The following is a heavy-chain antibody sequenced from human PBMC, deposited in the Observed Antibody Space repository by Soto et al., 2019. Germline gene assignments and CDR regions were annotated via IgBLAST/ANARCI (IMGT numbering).Heavy chain of an antibody. D-gene: IGHD3-16*02. Sequence: GGSLRLSCSSSGITISNYAMCWVRQARREGLEWVSSISTSGGRPYYADAVKGRFTISIDNSMNTLYLQMNSLRVEDTAVYYCAKDPVRYDDVWGTYRYIDHWGQGTLVTVSS. CDR1: GITISNYA. CDR3: AKDPVRYDDVWGTYRYIDH. J-gene: IGHJ4*02. CDR2: ISTSGGRP. V-gene: IGHV3-23*01.